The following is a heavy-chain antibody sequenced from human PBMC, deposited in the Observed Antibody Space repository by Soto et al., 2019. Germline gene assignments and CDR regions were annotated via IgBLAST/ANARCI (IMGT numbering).Heavy chain of an antibody. J-gene: IGHJ3*02. CDR2: VYYSGST. D-gene: IGHD6-13*01. V-gene: IGHV4-59*08. CDR3: ARQSITATGMAAFDI. Sequence: SETLSLTCTVSGGSISTYGWSWIRQPPGKGLEWIGYVYYSGSTNYNPSLKSRGTISVDTSKNQFSLKLSSVTAADTAVYYCARQSITATGMAAFDIWGQGTMVTVSS. CDR1: GGSISTYG.